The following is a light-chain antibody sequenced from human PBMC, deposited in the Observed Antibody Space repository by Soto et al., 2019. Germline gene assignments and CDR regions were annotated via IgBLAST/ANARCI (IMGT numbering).Light chain of an antibody. J-gene: IGKJ5*01. Sequence: EIVLSQSPATLSLSPGERATLSCRASQSVRNSLAWYQQQPGQAPRLLIYDASNRATGIPARFSGSGSGTDFTLTISSLEPKDFAVYYCQQRSNWPITFGQGTRLEIK. CDR3: QQRSNWPIT. CDR2: DAS. CDR1: QSVRNS. V-gene: IGKV3-11*01.